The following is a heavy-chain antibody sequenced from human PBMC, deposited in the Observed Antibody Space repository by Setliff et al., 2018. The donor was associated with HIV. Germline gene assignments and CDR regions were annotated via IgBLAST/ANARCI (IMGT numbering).Heavy chain of an antibody. J-gene: IGHJ4*02. CDR3: ARSPYGDCGLDY. CDR1: GFTFSTYW. CDR2: IRYDGSQK. Sequence: GGSLRLSCAASGFTFSTYWMSWVRQAPGKGLEWVAFIRYDGSQKYYVDSVKGRFTISRDNSKNTLYLQMNSLRVEDTAVYFCARSPYGDCGLDYWGQGTLVTVSS. V-gene: IGHV3-30*02. D-gene: IGHD4-17*01.